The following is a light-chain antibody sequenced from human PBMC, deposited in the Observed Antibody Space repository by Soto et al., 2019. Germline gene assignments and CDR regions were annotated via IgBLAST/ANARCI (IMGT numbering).Light chain of an antibody. V-gene: IGKV3-11*01. Sequence: IVLTQSPATLSLSPGERATLYCRPSQSVCSYLACYQQKPVQAPRLLIYDASSRATGIPARCSGRGAGTDFTPISSSVQPEDFAVYCWQYRSNSPSFGGGTKVAIK. J-gene: IGKJ4*01. CDR1: QSVCSY. CDR3: QYRSNSPS. CDR2: DAS.